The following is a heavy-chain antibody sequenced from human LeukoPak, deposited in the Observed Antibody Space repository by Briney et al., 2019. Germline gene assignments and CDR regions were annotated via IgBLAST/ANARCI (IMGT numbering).Heavy chain of an antibody. J-gene: IGHJ4*02. D-gene: IGHD2-2*01. CDR3: AKDAGRIVPAAN. V-gene: IGHV3-9*01. CDR1: GFTFDDYA. Sequence: GGSLRLSCAASGFTFDDYAMHWVRQAPGKGLEWVSGISWNSGSIGYADSVKGRFTISRDNAKNSLYLQMNSLRAEDTAVYYCAKDAGRIVPAANWGQGTLVTVSS. CDR2: ISWNSGSI.